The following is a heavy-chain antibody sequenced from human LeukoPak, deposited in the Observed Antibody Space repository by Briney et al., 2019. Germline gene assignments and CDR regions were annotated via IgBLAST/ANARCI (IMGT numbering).Heavy chain of an antibody. CDR2: IYYTGST. V-gene: IGHV4-59*11. D-gene: IGHD6-19*01. Sequence: SETLSLTCTVSGGPISSHYWSWIRQPPGKGLEWIGYIYYTGSTNYNPSLQSRVTISVDTSNNQFSLKLSSVTAADTAVYYCARGGWSHAYWGQGTLVTVSS. CDR3: ARGGWSHAY. CDR1: GGPISSHY. J-gene: IGHJ1*01.